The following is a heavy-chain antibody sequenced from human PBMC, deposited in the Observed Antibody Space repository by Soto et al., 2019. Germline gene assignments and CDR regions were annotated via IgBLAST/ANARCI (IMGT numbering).Heavy chain of an antibody. CDR2: IYRGGET. Sequence: EVQVVESGGDLVQPGGSLRLSCAASGFTVSGDYMNWVRQAPGKGLEWVSVIYRGGETYYADSVKGRFTISRDNSENMVYLQMNSLRAEDTAVYYWARDPGERNGMSVWGQGTTVTVSS. CDR3: ARDPGERNGMSV. CDR1: GFTVSGDY. D-gene: IGHD1-26*01. J-gene: IGHJ6*02. V-gene: IGHV3-66*01.